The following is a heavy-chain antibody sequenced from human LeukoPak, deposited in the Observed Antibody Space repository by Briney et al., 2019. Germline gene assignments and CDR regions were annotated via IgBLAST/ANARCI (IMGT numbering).Heavy chain of an antibody. J-gene: IGHJ4*02. CDR2: IQNGGDS. D-gene: IGHD2-2*01. CDR1: GSSISNGFF. Sequence: PSETLSLTCNVSGSSISNGFFWAWIRQSPGKGLEWIGSIQNGGDSYYNPSLKSRTTMSVDTSKNQFSLKLTSVTAADPAVFNCAGGRGRFCTSSSCFLSFVYWGQGTLAPSPQ. CDR3: AGGRGRFCTSSSCFLSFVY. V-gene: IGHV4-38-2*02.